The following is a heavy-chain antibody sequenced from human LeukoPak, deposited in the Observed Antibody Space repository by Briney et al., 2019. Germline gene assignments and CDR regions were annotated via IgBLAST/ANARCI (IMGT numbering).Heavy chain of an antibody. D-gene: IGHD3-9*01. Sequence: SETLSLTCAVYGGSFSGYYWSWIRQPPGKGLEWIGEINHSGSTNYNPSLKSRVTISVDTSKNQFSLKLSSVTAADTAVYYCARFRGGDYNYDILTGYLDYWGQGTLVTVSS. CDR3: ARFRGGDYNYDILTGYLDY. CDR2: INHSGST. V-gene: IGHV4-34*01. J-gene: IGHJ4*02. CDR1: GGSFSGYY.